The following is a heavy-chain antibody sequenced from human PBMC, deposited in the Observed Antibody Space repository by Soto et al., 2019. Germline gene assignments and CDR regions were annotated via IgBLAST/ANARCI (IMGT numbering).Heavy chain of an antibody. V-gene: IGHV3-49*03. CDR1: GFTFGDYA. CDR2: IRSKAYGGTT. J-gene: IGHJ6*03. CDR3: TREGSGSYYYYYYMDV. D-gene: IGHD3-10*01. Sequence: GGSPRLSCTASGFTFGDYAMSWFRQAPGKGLEWVGFIRSKAYGGTTEYAASVKGRFTISRDDSKSIAYLQMNSLKTEDTAVYYCTREGSGSYYYYYYMDVWGKGTTVTVSS.